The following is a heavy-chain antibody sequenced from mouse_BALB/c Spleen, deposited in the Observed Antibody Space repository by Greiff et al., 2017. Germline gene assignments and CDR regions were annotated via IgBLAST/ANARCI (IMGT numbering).Heavy chain of an antibody. V-gene: IGHV3-2*02. Sequence: DVKLVESGPGLVKPSQSLSLTCTVTGYSITSDYAWNWIRQFPGNKLEWMGYISYSGSTSYNPSLKSRISITRDTSKNQFFLQLNSVTTEDTATYYCARKGGNSWFAYWGQGTLVTVSA. CDR1: GYSITSDYA. J-gene: IGHJ3*01. D-gene: IGHD2-1*01. CDR3: ARKGGNSWFAY. CDR2: ISYSGST.